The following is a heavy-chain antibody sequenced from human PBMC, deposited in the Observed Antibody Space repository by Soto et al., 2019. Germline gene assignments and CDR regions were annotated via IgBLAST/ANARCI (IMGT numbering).Heavy chain of an antibody. V-gene: IGHV1-18*04. J-gene: IGHJ4*02. CDR2: ISTYNGNT. Sequence: ASGQVCSNASSYTFSSHGINWVRQAPGQGLEWIGWISTYNGNTNYAEKLQGRVTMTTHTSTTTAYLELRRLTSYDTALYYCARTCPGAACYMIYWVQLPLVTV. CDR1: SYTFSSHG. CDR3: ARTCPGAACYMIY. D-gene: IGHD2-8*02.